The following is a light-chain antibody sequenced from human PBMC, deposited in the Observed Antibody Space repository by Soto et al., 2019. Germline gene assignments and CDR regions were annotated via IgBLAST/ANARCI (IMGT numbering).Light chain of an antibody. V-gene: IGKV4-1*01. Sequence: DIVMTQSPDSLAVSLGERATINCKSSQSVLYDSNNKNFLAWYQQKPGKPPKVLIYWASTRESGVPDRFSGSGSGTDFTLTISSLQAEDVAVYYCQQYFSAPYTFGQGTKLEIK. J-gene: IGKJ2*01. CDR1: QSVLYDSNNKNF. CDR2: WAS. CDR3: QQYFSAPYT.